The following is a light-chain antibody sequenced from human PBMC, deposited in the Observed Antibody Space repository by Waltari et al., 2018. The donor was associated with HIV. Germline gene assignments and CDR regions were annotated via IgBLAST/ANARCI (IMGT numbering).Light chain of an antibody. Sequence: DIQLTQSPSFLSASVGDRVTITCRASQGISSYLAWYQQKPGKAPKLLIYAASTLQSGVPSSFSGSGSGTEFTLTVSSLQPEDFATYYCQQLNSYPCTFGPGTKLEI. V-gene: IGKV1-9*01. CDR1: QGISSY. CDR2: AAS. J-gene: IGKJ2*02. CDR3: QQLNSYPCT.